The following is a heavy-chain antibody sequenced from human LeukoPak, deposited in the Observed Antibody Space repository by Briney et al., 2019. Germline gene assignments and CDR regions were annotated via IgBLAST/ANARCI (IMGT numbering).Heavy chain of an antibody. CDR3: AKQLLPTPGGDAFDI. J-gene: IGHJ3*02. CDR1: GFTFSSYA. V-gene: IGHV3-30-3*01. CDR2: ISYDGSNK. D-gene: IGHD3-22*01. Sequence: GRSLRLSCAASGFTFSSYAMHWVRQAPGKGLEWVAVISYDGSNKYYADSVKGRFTISRDNSKNTLYLQMNSLRAEDTAVYYCAKQLLPTPGGDAFDIWGQGTMVTVSS.